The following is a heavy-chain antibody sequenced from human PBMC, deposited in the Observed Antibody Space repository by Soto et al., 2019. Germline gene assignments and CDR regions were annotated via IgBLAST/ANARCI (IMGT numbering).Heavy chain of an antibody. Sequence: QVQLQQWGAGLLKPSETLSLTCAVYGGSFSGYYWSWIRQPPGKGLEWIGEINHSGSTNYNPSLKRRVTISVDTSKNQFSLKLSSVTAADTAVYYCARKVGIAARAFDIWGQGTMVTVSS. CDR2: INHSGST. V-gene: IGHV4-34*01. CDR3: ARKVGIAARAFDI. D-gene: IGHD6-25*01. J-gene: IGHJ3*02. CDR1: GGSFSGYY.